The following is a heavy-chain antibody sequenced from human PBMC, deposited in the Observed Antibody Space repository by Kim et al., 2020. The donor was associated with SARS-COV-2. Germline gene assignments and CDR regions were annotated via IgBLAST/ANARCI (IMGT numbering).Heavy chain of an antibody. V-gene: IGHV3-9*01. Sequence: SADSVKGRFTSSRDNAKNSLYLQMNSLRAEDTALYYCAKDLASGTGYFDYWGQGTLVTVSS. J-gene: IGHJ4*02. CDR3: AKDLASGTGYFDY. D-gene: IGHD3-10*01.